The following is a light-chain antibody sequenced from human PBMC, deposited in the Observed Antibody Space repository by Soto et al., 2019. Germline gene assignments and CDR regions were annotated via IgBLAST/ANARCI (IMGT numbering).Light chain of an antibody. V-gene: IGKV3-11*01. CDR1: QSVTTY. CDR2: DAS. CDR3: QQRSNWPLT. Sequence: EIVLTQSPATLSLSPGERATLSCRASQSVTTYLAWYQQKPGRAPRLLIYDASNRATGIPARFSGSGSGTDFTLTISSLEPEDFALYYCQQRSNWPLTFGGGTKVEIK. J-gene: IGKJ4*01.